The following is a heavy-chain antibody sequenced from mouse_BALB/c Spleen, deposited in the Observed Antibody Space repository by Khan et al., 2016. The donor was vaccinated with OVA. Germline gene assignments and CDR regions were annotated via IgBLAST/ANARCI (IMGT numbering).Heavy chain of an antibody. V-gene: IGHV1-4*01. CDR2: IDPSSGYT. J-gene: IGHJ2*01. CDR1: GYTFTSYT. Sequence: QVQLLQSGAELARPGASVKMSCKASGYTFTSYTMHWIKQRPGKALEWIGYIDPSSGYTNYNQNFRDKATLTADKSYSTAYIQLTSLPSEDSADHYCARSTFYGRSSYVDYWGPGTTLTVSS. D-gene: IGHD1-1*01. CDR3: ARSTFYGRSSYVDY.